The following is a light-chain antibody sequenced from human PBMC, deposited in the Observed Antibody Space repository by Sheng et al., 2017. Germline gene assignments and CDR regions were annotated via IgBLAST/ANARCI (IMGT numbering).Light chain of an antibody. V-gene: IGLV2-14*03. CDR2: DVS. CDR1: SSDVGGYNY. CDR3: SSYTSSTTGV. Sequence: PASVSGSPGQSITISCTGTSSDVGGYNYVSWYQQHPGKAPKLMIYDVSNRPSGVSNRFSGSKSGNTASLTISGLQAEDEADYYCSSYTSSTTGVFGTGTKVTVL. J-gene: IGLJ1*01.